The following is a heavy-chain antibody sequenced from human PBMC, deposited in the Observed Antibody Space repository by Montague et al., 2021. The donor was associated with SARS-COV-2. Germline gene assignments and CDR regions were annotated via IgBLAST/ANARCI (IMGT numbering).Heavy chain of an antibody. CDR1: GGSISSSTYY. CDR2: IYYSGST. J-gene: IGHJ4*02. D-gene: IGHD3-10*01. Sequence: SETLSLTCTVSGGSISSSTYYWGWIRQPPGKGLEWIGSIYYSGSTYYNPSLKSRATICVDTSKKQFSLKLSSVTAADTAVYYCARQPRNYYDSGRYWDLGDYWGQGTLVTVSS. V-gene: IGHV4-39*01. CDR3: ARQPRNYYDSGRYWDLGDY.